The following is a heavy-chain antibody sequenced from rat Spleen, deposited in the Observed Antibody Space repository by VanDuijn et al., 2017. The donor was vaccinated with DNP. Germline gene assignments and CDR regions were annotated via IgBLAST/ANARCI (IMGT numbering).Heavy chain of an antibody. V-gene: IGHV3-1*01. Sequence: EVQLQESGSGLVKPSQPHSLTCSVTGYSITSNSWGWIRQCPGNKIEYIGHISYSGSTNYNPTLKSRISITRDTSKNHFFLHLNSVTSGDTGPYYFAIWTRYFDNWGQGVMVTVSS. CDR1: GYSITSNS. D-gene: IGHD1-7*01. CDR2: ISYSGST. J-gene: IGHJ2*01. CDR3: AIWTRYFDN.